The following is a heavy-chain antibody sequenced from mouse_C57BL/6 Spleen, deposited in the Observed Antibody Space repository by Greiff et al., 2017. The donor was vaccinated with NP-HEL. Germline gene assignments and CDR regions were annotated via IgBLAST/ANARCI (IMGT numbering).Heavy chain of an antibody. CDR1: GFNIQDYY. D-gene: IGHD1-1*01. J-gene: IGHJ2*01. Sequence: EVTLQESGAELVRPGATVKLSCTASGFNIQDYYMHWVKQRPEQDLAWIGRIDPEDGDTEYAPTFQGKANMTADTSSHSAYLQLSSLTSEVNAVYYCTTGVYYYGSSWDFGYWGQGTTLTVAS. CDR2: IDPEDGDT. V-gene: IGHV14-1*01. CDR3: TTGVYYYGSSWDFGY.